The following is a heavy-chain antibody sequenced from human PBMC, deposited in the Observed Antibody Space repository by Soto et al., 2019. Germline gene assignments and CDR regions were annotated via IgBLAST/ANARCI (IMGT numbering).Heavy chain of an antibody. CDR2: IKTRTEGGAT. Sequence: EVQLVESGGGLVKPGESLTLSCAASGFTFSNAWMYWVRQAPGKGLEWVGRIKTRTEGGATDDAAPVKGRFTISRDDSTNTLHLEMNSLKTEDTAVYYCARDRPYSSGALNSWGQGPMVPVSS. V-gene: IGHV3-15*01. J-gene: IGHJ3*01. CDR1: GFTFSNAW. CDR3: ARDRPYSSGALNS. D-gene: IGHD2-21*01.